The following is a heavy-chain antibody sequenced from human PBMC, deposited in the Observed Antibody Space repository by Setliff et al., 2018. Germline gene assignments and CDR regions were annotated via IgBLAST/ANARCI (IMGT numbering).Heavy chain of an antibody. CDR3: AREQWLDPPGYYYMDV. J-gene: IGHJ6*03. CDR2: IYIGGSA. Sequence: SETLSLTCTVSGGSISSYYWSWIRQPAGKGLEWIGHIYIGGSANYNPPLKSRVTMSIDTSKDQFSLKLNSVTAADMAVYYCAREQWLDPPGYYYMDVWAKGTTVTVSS. V-gene: IGHV4-4*07. CDR1: GGSISSYY. D-gene: IGHD6-19*01.